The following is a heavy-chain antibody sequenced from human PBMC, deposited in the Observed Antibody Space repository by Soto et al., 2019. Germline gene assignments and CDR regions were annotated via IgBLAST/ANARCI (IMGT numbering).Heavy chain of an antibody. J-gene: IGHJ3*02. CDR1: GGSISSYY. CDR2: IYYSGST. CDR3: ARVGNTIFDAFDI. Sequence: PSETLSLTCTVSGGSISSYYWSWIRQPPGKGLEWIGYIYYSGSTNYNPSLKSRVTISVDTSKNQFSLKLSSVTAADTAVYYCARVGNTIFDAFDIWGQGTMVTVSS. V-gene: IGHV4-59*01. D-gene: IGHD3-3*01.